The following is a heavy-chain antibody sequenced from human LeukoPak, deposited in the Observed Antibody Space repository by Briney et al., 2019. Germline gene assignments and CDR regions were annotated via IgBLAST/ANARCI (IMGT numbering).Heavy chain of an antibody. CDR2: ISGSGGSI. J-gene: IGHJ4*02. V-gene: IGHV3-23*01. CDR1: GFTFSSYG. Sequence: GGTLRPSCAASGFTFSSYGMSWVRQAPGKGLEWVSAISGSGGSIYYADSVKGRFTISRDNSKNTLYLQMNSLRAEDTAVYYCARGSGIAQFYYFDYWGQGTLVTVSS. CDR3: ARGSGIAQFYYFDY. D-gene: IGHD1-26*01.